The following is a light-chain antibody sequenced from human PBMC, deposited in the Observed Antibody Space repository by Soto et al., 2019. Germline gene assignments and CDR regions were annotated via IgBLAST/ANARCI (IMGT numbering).Light chain of an antibody. J-gene: IGLJ3*02. CDR2: SNN. V-gene: IGLV1-47*02. CDR3: AAWDDRLSGLV. Sequence: QSVLTQPPSASGTPGQRVTISCSGSSSNIGSNYVYWYQQLPGTAPKLLIYSNNQRPSGVPDRFSGSKSGTSASLAISGLRSEDEADYSCAAWDDRLSGLVFGGETKLTVL. CDR1: SSNIGSNY.